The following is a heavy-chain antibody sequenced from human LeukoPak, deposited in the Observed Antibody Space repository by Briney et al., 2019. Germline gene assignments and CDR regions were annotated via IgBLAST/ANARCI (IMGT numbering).Heavy chain of an antibody. CDR1: GYTFINYY. Sequence: SVKVSCKASGYTFINYYVHWVRQAPGQGLEWMGGIIPIFGTANYAQKFQGRVTITADESTSTAYMELSSLRSEDTAVYYCARSPEMATIWYYYYGMDVWGQGTTVTVSS. CDR2: IIPIFGTA. J-gene: IGHJ6*02. D-gene: IGHD5-24*01. CDR3: ARSPEMATIWYYYYGMDV. V-gene: IGHV1-69*13.